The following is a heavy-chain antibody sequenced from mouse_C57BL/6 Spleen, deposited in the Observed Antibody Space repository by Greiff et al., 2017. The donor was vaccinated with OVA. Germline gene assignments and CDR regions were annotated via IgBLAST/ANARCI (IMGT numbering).Heavy chain of an antibody. CDR3: ARERDDYVFDY. D-gene: IGHD2-4*01. Sequence: DVKLQESGPGLVKPSQSLSLTCSVTGYSITSGYYWNWIRQFPGNKLEWMGYISYDGSNNYNPSLKNRISITRDTSKNQFFLKLNSVTTEDTATYYCARERDDYVFDYWGQGTTLTVSS. CDR2: ISYDGSN. J-gene: IGHJ2*01. CDR1: GYSITSGYY. V-gene: IGHV3-6*01.